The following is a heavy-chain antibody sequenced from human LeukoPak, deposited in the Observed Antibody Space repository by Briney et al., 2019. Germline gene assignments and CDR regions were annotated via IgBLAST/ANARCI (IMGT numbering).Heavy chain of an antibody. D-gene: IGHD5-12*01. CDR1: GGAVSSSA. J-gene: IGHJ5*02. V-gene: IGHV1-69*06. CDR3: ARGARSGYDYLSWLDP. Sequence: SSVKVSCKASGGAVSSSALSWVRQAPGQGLEWIGGFLLNFNTAEYAQNFQGRLTITADRATKTFYMELSSLRSDDTAVYYCARGARSGYDYLSWLDPWGQGTLVTVSS. CDR2: FLLNFNTA.